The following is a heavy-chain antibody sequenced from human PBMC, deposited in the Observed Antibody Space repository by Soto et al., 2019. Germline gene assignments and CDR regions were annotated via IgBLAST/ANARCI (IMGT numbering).Heavy chain of an antibody. CDR3: AKDPTYYYGMDV. CDR2: ISGSGGST. J-gene: IGHJ6*02. Sequence: PGGSLRLSCAASGFPFSIYAMSLVRQAPGKGLEWVSAISGSGGSTYYADSVKGRFTISRDNSKNTLYLQMKRLRAEDKAVYYCAKDPTYYYGMDVWGQGTTFTVSS. CDR1: GFPFSIYA. V-gene: IGHV3-23*01.